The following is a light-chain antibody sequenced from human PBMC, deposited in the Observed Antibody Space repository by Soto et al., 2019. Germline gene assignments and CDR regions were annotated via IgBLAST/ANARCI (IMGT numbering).Light chain of an antibody. Sequence: QSVLTQPASVSGSPGQSITISCTGTSSDVGGYNYVSWYQQHPGKAPKLMIYDVSNRPSGVSNRFSGSKSGNTASLTISGLQAEDEADYYCSSYTSSVVVFGGGNQLTVL. V-gene: IGLV2-14*01. CDR2: DVS. CDR1: SSDVGGYNY. J-gene: IGLJ2*01. CDR3: SSYTSSVVV.